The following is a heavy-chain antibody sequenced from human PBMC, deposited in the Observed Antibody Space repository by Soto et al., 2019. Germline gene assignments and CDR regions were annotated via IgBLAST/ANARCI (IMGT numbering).Heavy chain of an antibody. J-gene: IGHJ4*02. D-gene: IGHD5-12*01. CDR1: GGTFSSYA. CDR3: ARDGYNEGIFDY. V-gene: IGHV1-69*01. Sequence: QVQLVQSGAEVKKPGSSVKVSCKASGGTFSSYAISWVRQAPGQGLEWMGGIIPIFGTANYAQKFQGRVTITADESTSTDYMELSSLRYEDTAVYYCARDGYNEGIFDYGGQGTLVTVSS. CDR2: IIPIFGTA.